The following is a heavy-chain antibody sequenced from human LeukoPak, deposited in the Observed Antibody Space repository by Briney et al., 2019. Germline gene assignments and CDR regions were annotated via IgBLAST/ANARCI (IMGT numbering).Heavy chain of an antibody. V-gene: IGHV3-53*01. CDR2: IYSDNT. D-gene: IGHD6-13*01. CDR3: ARAAYSSTWYSRYFDL. Sequence: GGSLRLSCTVSGFTASSNSMSWVRQAAGQGMEWVAFIYSDNTHYSHSGKGRFTTSRENSKNTLYLQMNSLRAEDTAVYYCARAAYSSTWYSRYFDLWGRGTLVTVSS. CDR1: GFTASSNS. J-gene: IGHJ2*01.